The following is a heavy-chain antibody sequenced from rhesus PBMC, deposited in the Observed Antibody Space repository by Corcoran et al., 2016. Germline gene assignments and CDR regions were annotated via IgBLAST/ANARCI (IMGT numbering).Heavy chain of an antibody. D-gene: IGHD6-25*01. Sequence: QVTLKESGPALVKPTQTLTLTCTFSGFSISTSGTGVGWIRQPPGKALEWRASIYWNDHEYYTTSLKSRLTISKDTSRNQVILTMTNMDPVDTATYHCSRIVGGSWTDYFDYWGQGVLVTVSS. CDR3: SRIVGGSWTDYFDY. CDR2: IYWNDHE. V-gene: IGHV2-95*01. J-gene: IGHJ4*01. CDR1: GFSISTSGTG.